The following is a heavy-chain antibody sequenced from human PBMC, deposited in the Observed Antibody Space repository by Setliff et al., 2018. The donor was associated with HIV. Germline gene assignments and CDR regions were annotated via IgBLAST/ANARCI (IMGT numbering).Heavy chain of an antibody. D-gene: IGHD3-10*01. J-gene: IGHJ5*02. V-gene: IGHV4-34*01. Sequence: TETLSLTCAVYTESLTRYDWAWIRQSPEKGLEWIGEIDDSGSIIYNPSLQSRVTMTVDTSKNQFSLKVRSLTAADTGLYYCAGVKSIKTTLVRLWPRFDLWGQGTQVTVSS. CDR2: IDDSGSI. CDR3: AGVKSIKTTLVRLWPRFDL. CDR1: TESLTRYD.